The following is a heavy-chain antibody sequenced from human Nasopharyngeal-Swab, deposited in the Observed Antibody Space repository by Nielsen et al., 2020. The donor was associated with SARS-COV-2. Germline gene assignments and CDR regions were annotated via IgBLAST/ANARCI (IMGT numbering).Heavy chain of an antibody. CDR3: AREGMDV. V-gene: IGHV3-48*03. Sequence: GGSLRLSCAASGFTFSSYEMNWVRQAPGKGLEWVSYISSGSTIYYADSVKGRFTISRDNAKNSLYLQMNSLRAEDTAVYYCAREGMDVWGQGTTVTVSS. CDR2: ISSGSTI. J-gene: IGHJ6*02. CDR1: GFTFSSYE.